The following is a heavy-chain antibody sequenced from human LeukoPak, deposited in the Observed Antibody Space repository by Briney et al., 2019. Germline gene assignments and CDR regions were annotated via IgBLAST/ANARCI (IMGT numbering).Heavy chain of an antibody. V-gene: IGHV1-69*04. Sequence: SVKVSCKASGGTFSSYAISWVRQAPGQGLEWMGRIIPILGIANYAQKFQGRVTITADKSTSTAYMELSSLRSEDTAVYYCARVLQWLTAGVHSYYGMDVWGQGTTVTVSS. CDR3: ARVLQWLTAGVHSYYGMDV. D-gene: IGHD6-19*01. J-gene: IGHJ6*02. CDR1: GGTFSSYA. CDR2: IIPILGIA.